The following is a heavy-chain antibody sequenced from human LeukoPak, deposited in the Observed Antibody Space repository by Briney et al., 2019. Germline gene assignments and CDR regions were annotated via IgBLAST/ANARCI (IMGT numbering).Heavy chain of an antibody. D-gene: IGHD6-13*01. V-gene: IGHV3-23*01. CDR1: GFTFSSYA. Sequence: GGSLRLSCAASGFTFSSYAMTWVRQAPGKGLEWVSGISGSGGATYSADSVKGRFTISRDNPKNTLYLQMNSLRAEDTAVYYCARGGPHSSSWLKGFDYWGQGTLVTVSS. J-gene: IGHJ4*02. CDR2: ISGSGGAT. CDR3: ARGGPHSSSWLKGFDY.